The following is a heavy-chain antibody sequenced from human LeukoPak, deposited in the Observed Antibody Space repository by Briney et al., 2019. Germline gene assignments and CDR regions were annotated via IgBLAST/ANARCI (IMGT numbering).Heavy chain of an antibody. CDR1: GFTFSSYS. V-gene: IGHV4-34*01. Sequence: PGGSLRLSCAASGFTFSSYSMNWIRQPPGKGLEWIGEINHSGSTNYNPSLKSRVTISVDTSKNQFSLKLSSVTAADTAVYYCARQPARKLLDNWFDPWGQGTLVTVSS. D-gene: IGHD2-15*01. CDR2: INHSGST. J-gene: IGHJ5*02. CDR3: ARQPARKLLDNWFDP.